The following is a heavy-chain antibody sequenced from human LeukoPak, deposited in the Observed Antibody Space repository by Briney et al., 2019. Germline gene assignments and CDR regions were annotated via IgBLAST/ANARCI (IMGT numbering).Heavy chain of an antibody. Sequence: ASVKVSCKASGYTFTSYDINWVRQATGQGLEWMGWMNPNSGNTGYAQKFQGRVTITRNTSISTAYMELSSLRSEDTAVYYCAVCYDSSGYYYVGYFQHWGQGTLVTVSS. D-gene: IGHD3-22*01. V-gene: IGHV1-8*01. CDR3: AVCYDSSGYYYVGYFQH. CDR2: MNPNSGNT. CDR1: GYTFTSYD. J-gene: IGHJ1*01.